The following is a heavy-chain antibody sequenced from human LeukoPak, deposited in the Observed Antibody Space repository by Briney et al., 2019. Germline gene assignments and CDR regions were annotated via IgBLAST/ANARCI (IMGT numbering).Heavy chain of an antibody. CDR3: VKGQEFLEYIYDF. J-gene: IGHJ4*02. V-gene: IGHV3-23*01. Sequence: GGSLTLSCAASGFTFKDYAMTWVRQAPGKGLEWVSGISGGSGNRDYGDSVKGRFTISRDNSKSTLCMEMSGLRAEDTAVYFCVKGQEFLEYIYDFWGQGTLVIVSS. CDR2: ISGGSGNR. CDR1: GFTFKDYA. D-gene: IGHD3-3*01.